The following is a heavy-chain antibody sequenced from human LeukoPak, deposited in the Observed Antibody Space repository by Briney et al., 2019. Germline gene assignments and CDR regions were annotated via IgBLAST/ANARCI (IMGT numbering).Heavy chain of an antibody. J-gene: IGHJ4*02. CDR1: AFTFSNAW. V-gene: IGHV3-15*01. Sequence: GGSLRLSCATSAFTFSNAWMTWVRQAPGKGLEWVGRIKSKTDGGTTDYAAPVKGRFTISRDDSKNTLYLQINSLKTEDTAVYYCTTDSGRRVWGYWGQGTLVTVSS. CDR3: TTDSGRRVWGY. CDR2: IKSKTDGGTT. D-gene: IGHD1-26*01.